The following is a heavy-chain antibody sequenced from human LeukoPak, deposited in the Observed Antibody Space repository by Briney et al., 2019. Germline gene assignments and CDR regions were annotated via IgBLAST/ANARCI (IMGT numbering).Heavy chain of an antibody. J-gene: IGHJ4*02. Sequence: SETLSLTCTVSGGSISSSSYYWGWIRQPPGKGLEWIGSIYSSGSTYYNPSLKSRVTISVDTSKTQFSLKLSSVAAADTAVYYCARHGYLEWLLDYWGQGTLVTVSS. CDR1: GGSISSSSYY. CDR2: IYSSGST. D-gene: IGHD3-3*01. CDR3: ARHGYLEWLLDY. V-gene: IGHV4-39*01.